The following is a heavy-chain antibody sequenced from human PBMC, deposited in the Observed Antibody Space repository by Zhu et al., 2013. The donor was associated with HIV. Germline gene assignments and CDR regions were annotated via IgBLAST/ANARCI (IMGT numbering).Heavy chain of an antibody. D-gene: IGHD3-22*01. V-gene: IGHV1-69*01. CDR1: GGSFITHG. CDR3: ARRYYYESGSYLGHFDY. J-gene: IGHJ4*02. CDR2: IIPVFKIA. Sequence: QAQLVQSGAEVRKPGSSVKVSCKASGGSFITHGISWVRQAPGQGLEWMGWIIPVFKIANYAQKFQGRVTITADASANTAYMELNRLTREDAAVYYCARRYYYESGSYLGHFDYWGQGNPGHRLL.